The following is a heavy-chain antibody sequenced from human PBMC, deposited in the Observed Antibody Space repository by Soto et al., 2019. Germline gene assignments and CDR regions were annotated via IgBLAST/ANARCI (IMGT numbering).Heavy chain of an antibody. D-gene: IGHD3-10*01. Sequence: QVQLVESGGGVVQPGRSLRLSCAASGFTFSSYGMHWVRQAPGKGLEWVAVIWYDGSNKYYADSVKGRFTISRDNSKKKMYLQMTSLRAEATAVYYCARVYGDGMEVWGQGTTVTVSS. CDR3: ARVYGDGMEV. J-gene: IGHJ6*02. V-gene: IGHV3-33*01. CDR2: IWYDGSNK. CDR1: GFTFSSYG.